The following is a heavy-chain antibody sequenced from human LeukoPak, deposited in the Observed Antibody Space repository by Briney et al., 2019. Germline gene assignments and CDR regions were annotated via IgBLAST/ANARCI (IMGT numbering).Heavy chain of an antibody. D-gene: IGHD4-17*01. CDR3: AREGRGDSVDY. CDR1: GFTFSSHG. CDR2: IWYDGSKK. J-gene: IGHJ4*02. Sequence: GGSLRLSCAASGFTFSSHGMHWVRQAPGKGLEWVALIWYDGSKKDYTDSVKGRFTISRDNSKNTLYLQMNSLRAEDTAVYYCAREGRGDSVDYWGQGTLVTVSS. V-gene: IGHV3-33*01.